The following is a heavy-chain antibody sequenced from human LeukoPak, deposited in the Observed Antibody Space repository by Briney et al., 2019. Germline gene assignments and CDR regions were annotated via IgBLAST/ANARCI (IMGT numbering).Heavy chain of an antibody. V-gene: IGHV3-30-3*01. Sequence: GSLRLFCAASGFTFSSYSMHWVRPAPSKGLEGVAVISYDGSNKYYADSVKGRFTISRDNSKNTLYLQMNSLRAEDTAVYYCARASYSSGWFGYWGQGTLVTVSS. CDR3: ARASYSSGWFGY. D-gene: IGHD6-19*01. CDR2: ISYDGSNK. CDR1: GFTFSSYS. J-gene: IGHJ4*02.